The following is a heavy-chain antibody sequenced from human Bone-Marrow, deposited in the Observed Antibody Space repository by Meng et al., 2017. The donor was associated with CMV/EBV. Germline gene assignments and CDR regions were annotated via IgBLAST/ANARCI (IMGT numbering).Heavy chain of an antibody. CDR2: MNSGGSA. CDR1: GGSISSYY. Sequence: SETLSLTCNVSGGSISSYYWSWIRQPPGKGLEWIGFMNSGGSANYNPSLRSRVTISVDMPKNQFSLRLSSVTAADTAVYFCARDPATGPRGDHFDYWGQGTRVTVSS. D-gene: IGHD3-16*01. J-gene: IGHJ4*02. V-gene: IGHV4-59*01. CDR3: ARDPATGPRGDHFDY.